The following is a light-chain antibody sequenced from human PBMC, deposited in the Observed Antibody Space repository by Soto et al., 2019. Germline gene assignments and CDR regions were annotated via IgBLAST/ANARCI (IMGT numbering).Light chain of an antibody. CDR1: QGISDD. CDR3: QQDYSYSST. V-gene: IGKV1-6*01. J-gene: IGKJ1*01. Sequence: IQVTQAPSSLSASVGDRVTITCRASQGISDDLGWYQQKPGKAPRLVIYGVSHLQSGVPSRFSGSGFGTDFSLTISSLQPEDSATYYCQQDYSYSSTFGQGTKVDIK. CDR2: GVS.